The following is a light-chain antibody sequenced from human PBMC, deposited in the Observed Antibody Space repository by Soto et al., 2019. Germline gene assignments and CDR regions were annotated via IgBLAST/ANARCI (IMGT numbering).Light chain of an antibody. J-gene: IGKJ1*01. CDR2: GAS. Sequence: EIVMTQSPATLSVSPGERATLSCRASQSVSSNLAWYQQEPGQAPRLLIYGASTRAAGIPARFSGSGSGTEFTLTXSSLXSEXFAVYYCQQYNNWPPWTFGQGTKVEIK. CDR3: QQYNNWPPWT. V-gene: IGKV3-15*01. CDR1: QSVSSN.